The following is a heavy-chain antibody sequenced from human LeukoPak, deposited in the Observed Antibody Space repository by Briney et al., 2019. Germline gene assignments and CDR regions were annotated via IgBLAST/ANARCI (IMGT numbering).Heavy chain of an antibody. CDR2: IYLNGST. Sequence: GGSLRLSCAASGFTVSRNSMTWVRQAPGKGLEWVSIIYLNGSTYYADSVKGRFTISRDNSKNTLYLQMNSLRAEDTAVYYCAKDSAGYYDSSGYEVAFDIWGQGTMVTVSS. V-gene: IGHV3-53*01. J-gene: IGHJ3*02. CDR1: GFTVSRNS. D-gene: IGHD3-22*01. CDR3: AKDSAGYYDSSGYEVAFDI.